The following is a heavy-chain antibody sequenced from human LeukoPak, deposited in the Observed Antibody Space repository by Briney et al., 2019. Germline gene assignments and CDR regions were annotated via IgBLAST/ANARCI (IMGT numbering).Heavy chain of an antibody. J-gene: IGHJ6*04. Sequence: GGSLRLSCAASGFSFSSCGMHWARQAPGKGLERVAVISYDGSNNYYADSVKGRFTISRDNSKNTLYLQMNSLRAEDTAVYYCAKVGAYVATIADGMDVWGKGTTVTVSS. D-gene: IGHD5-12*01. CDR1: GFSFSSCG. CDR3: AKVGAYVATIADGMDV. CDR2: ISYDGSNN. V-gene: IGHV3-30*18.